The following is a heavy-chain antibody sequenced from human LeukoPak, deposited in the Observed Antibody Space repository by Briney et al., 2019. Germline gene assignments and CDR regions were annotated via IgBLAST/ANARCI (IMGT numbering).Heavy chain of an antibody. CDR2: INSDGSST. CDR1: GFTFSSYW. J-gene: IGHJ6*02. CDR3: ARVSTAWSGDYYYGMDV. Sequence: PGGSLRLSCAASGFTFSSYWMHWVRQAPGKGLVWVSRINSDGSSTSYADSVKGRFTISRDNAKNTLYLQMNSLRAEDTAVYYCARVSTAWSGDYYYGMDVWGQGTTVTVSS. V-gene: IGHV3-74*01. D-gene: IGHD3-10*01.